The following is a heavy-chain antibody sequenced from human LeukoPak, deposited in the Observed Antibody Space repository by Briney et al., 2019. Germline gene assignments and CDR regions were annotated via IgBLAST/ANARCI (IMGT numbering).Heavy chain of an antibody. CDR3: ARVLPYSSGWGVDY. V-gene: IGHV4-59*01. J-gene: IGHJ4*02. D-gene: IGHD6-19*01. CDR1: GGSIRSYY. CDR2: IYYTGST. Sequence: PSETLSLTCTVSGGSIRSYYWSWIRQPPGKGLEWIGYIYYTGSTNYNPSLKSRVTMSVDTSKNQFSLNLISVTAADTAVYYCARVLPYSSGWGVDYWGQGALVTVSS.